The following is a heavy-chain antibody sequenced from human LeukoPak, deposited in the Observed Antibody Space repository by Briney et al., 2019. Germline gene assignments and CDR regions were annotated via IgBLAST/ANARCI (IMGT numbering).Heavy chain of an antibody. D-gene: IGHD2/OR15-2a*01. J-gene: IGHJ5*02. Sequence: SETLSLTCTVSGGSISSYYWNWIRQPPGKGLEWIGEIYHSGSTNYNPSLKSRVTISVDKSKNQFSLKLSSVTAADTAVYYCARTRTTDNWFDPWGQGTLVTVSS. CDR2: IYHSGST. CDR3: ARTRTTDNWFDP. V-gene: IGHV4-59*12. CDR1: GGSISSYY.